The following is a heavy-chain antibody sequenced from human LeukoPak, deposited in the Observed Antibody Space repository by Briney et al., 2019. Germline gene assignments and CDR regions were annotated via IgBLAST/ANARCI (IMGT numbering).Heavy chain of an antibody. J-gene: IGHJ6*03. CDR1: GGSISSYY. D-gene: IGHD3-10*01. CDR3: ARAVGSGSFQTYYYYMDV. V-gene: IGHV4-59*01. Sequence: SETLSLTCTVSGGSISSYYWSWIRQPPGKGLEWIGYIYYSGSTNYNPSLKSRVTISVDTSKNQFSLKLSSVTAADTAVYYCARAVGSGSFQTYYYYMDVWGKGTTVTISS. CDR2: IYYSGST.